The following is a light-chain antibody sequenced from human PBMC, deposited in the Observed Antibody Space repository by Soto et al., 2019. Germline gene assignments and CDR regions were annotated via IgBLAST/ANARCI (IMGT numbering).Light chain of an antibody. CDR2: KAS. CDR3: QQYGSSRWT. J-gene: IGKJ1*01. V-gene: IGKV1-5*03. Sequence: GDGVTITCRASQRISTWLAWYQQKPGKAPKLLIYKASTLKSGVPARFSGSGSGTDFTLTISRLEPEDFAVYYCQQYGSSRWTFGQGTKVDIK. CDR1: QRISTW.